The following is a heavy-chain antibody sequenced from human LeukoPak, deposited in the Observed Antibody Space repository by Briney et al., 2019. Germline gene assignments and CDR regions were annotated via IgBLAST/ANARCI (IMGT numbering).Heavy chain of an antibody. CDR3: ASAILEN. V-gene: IGHV3-74*01. Sequence: GGSLRLSCAASGFTFSTYYMHWVRRAPGKGLVWVSGISSDGSSTNYADSVKGRFTISRDNAKNTLYLQMNSLRAEDTAVYYCASAILENWGQGTLVTVSS. D-gene: IGHD5-24*01. J-gene: IGHJ4*02. CDR2: ISSDGSST. CDR1: GFTFSTYY.